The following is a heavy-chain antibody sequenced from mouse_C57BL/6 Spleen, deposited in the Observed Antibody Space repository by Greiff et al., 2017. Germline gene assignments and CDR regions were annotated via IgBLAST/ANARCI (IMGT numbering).Heavy chain of an antibody. CDR1: GYTFTDYE. CDR3: TRFYYGSQAWFAY. V-gene: IGHV1-15*01. CDR2: IDPETGGT. J-gene: IGHJ3*01. Sequence: QVHVKQSGAELVRPGASVTLSCKASGYTFTDYEMHWVKQTPVHGLEWIGAIDPETGGTAYNQKFKGKAILTADKSSSTAYMELRSLTSEDSAVYYCTRFYYGSQAWFAYWGQGTLVTVSA. D-gene: IGHD1-1*01.